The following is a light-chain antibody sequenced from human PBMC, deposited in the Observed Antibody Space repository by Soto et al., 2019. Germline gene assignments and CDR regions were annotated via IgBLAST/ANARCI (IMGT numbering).Light chain of an antibody. Sequence: QSVLTQPASVSGSPGQSITISCTGTXSDVGGYNYVSWYQQHPGKAPKLMIYDVSNRPSGVSNRFSGSKSGNTASLTISGLQAEDEADYYCSSYTSSSTPVVFGGGTKVTVL. CDR1: XSDVGGYNY. CDR3: SSYTSSSTPVV. V-gene: IGLV2-14*01. CDR2: DVS. J-gene: IGLJ2*01.